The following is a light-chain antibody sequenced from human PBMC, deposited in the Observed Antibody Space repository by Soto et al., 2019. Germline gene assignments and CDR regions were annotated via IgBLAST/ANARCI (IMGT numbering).Light chain of an antibody. V-gene: IGKV3-15*01. CDR3: QPYKKLAPGT. J-gene: IGKJ2*02. Sequence: EIILTQSPASLSVSPGERATLSCRASQSVNNNLAWYQQKPGQAPRLLIYGASTRATGIPGRFRGSGSGTEFHSPINSLQSEDFAVFFCQPYKKLAPGTFGQGTKLEIK. CDR1: QSVNNN. CDR2: GAS.